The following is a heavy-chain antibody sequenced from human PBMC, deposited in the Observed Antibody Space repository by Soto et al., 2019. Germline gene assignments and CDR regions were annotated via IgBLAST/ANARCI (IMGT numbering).Heavy chain of an antibody. CDR2: IIPIFGLS. D-gene: IGHD2-21*01. CDR1: GNTFSDSA. Sequence: QVQMVQSGPEVKKPGSSVRVSCKASGNTFSDSALSWVRQAPGRGLEWMGGIIPIFGLSDYSQKFLGRVTITADETRTTGYMELKNLRPDDTAIYYCAREAHAPGGGYSYYAMDVWGQGTTVTVSS. V-gene: IGHV1-69*01. CDR3: AREAHAPGGGYSYYAMDV. J-gene: IGHJ6*02.